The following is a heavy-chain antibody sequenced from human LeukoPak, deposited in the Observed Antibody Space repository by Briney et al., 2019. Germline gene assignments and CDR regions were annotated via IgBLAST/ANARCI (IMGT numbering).Heavy chain of an antibody. V-gene: IGHV4-39*01. CDR2: INHSGRT. J-gene: IGHJ5*01. D-gene: IGHD3-10*01. CDR1: RGSISSSNYY. CDR3: ARHNIRGVTHWLDS. Sequence: SETLSLTCTVSRGSISSSNYYWGWIRQPPGKGLEWIGIINHSGRTYYKLSLKSRITISVDTSNNHFSLRLYSVTAADTAVYFCARHNIRGVTHWLDSWGQGTQVTVSS.